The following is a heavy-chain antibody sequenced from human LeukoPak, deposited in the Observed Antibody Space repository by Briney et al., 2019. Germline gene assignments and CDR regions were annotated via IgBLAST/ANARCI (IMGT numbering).Heavy chain of an antibody. CDR2: IYPVESDT. V-gene: IGHV5-51*01. CDR3: AASRAGNLKVYNWFDH. D-gene: IGHD6-19*01. Sequence: NPRGSPQISRQGSGYTFTSYCSGGGRQVNGKGLERRGTIYPVESDTSYSPSFQAQVTLSPAKALSTAYLQWSSLKASDSAMYFCAASRAGNLKVYNWFDHGGQGSLVTVSS. CDR1: GYTFTSYC. J-gene: IGHJ5*02.